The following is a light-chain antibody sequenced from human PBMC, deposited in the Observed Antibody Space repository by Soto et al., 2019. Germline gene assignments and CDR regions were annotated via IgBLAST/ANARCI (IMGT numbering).Light chain of an antibody. CDR2: DAS. J-gene: IGKJ4*01. CDR1: QSVSNY. Sequence: EIVLTQSPATLSLSPGERATLSCRASQSVSNYLAWYQQKPGQAPRLLIYDASNRATGIPARFSCSGSGTDFTLTISTLEPEDFAVYYCQQHINRLSFGGGTKVDIK. CDR3: QQHINRLS. V-gene: IGKV3-11*01.